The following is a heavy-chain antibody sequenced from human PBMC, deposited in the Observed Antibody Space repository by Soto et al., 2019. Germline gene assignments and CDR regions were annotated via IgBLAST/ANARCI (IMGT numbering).Heavy chain of an antibody. CDR3: AKDDIVGATTSISYYGMDV. J-gene: IGHJ6*04. V-gene: IGHV3-23*01. Sequence: GGSLRLSCAASGFTFSSYAMSWVRQAPGKELEWVSAISGSGGSTYYADSVKCRFTISRDNSKNTLYLQMNSLRAEDTAVYYCAKDDIVGATTSISYYGMDVSDTGPTGTASS. CDR2: ISGSGGST. CDR1: GFTFSSYA. D-gene: IGHD1-26*01.